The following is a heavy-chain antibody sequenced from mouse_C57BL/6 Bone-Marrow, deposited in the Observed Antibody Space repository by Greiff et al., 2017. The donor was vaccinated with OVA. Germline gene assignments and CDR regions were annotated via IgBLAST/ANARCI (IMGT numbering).Heavy chain of an antibody. J-gene: IGHJ3*01. Sequence: DVMLVESGGGLVQPGGSLKLSCAASGFTFSDYYMYWVRQTPEKRLEWVAYISNGGGSTYYPDTVKGRFTISRDNAKNTLYLQMSRLKSEDTAMYYCARQGVRGFAYWGQGTLVTVSA. V-gene: IGHV5-12*01. CDR1: GFTFSDYY. CDR3: ARQGVRGFAY. CDR2: ISNGGGST. D-gene: IGHD2-2*01.